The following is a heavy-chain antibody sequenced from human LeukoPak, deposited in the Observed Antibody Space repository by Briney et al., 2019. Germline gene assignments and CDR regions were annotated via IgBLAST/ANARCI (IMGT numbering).Heavy chain of an antibody. J-gene: IGHJ4*02. V-gene: IGHV3-48*02. D-gene: IGHD3-10*01. Sequence: GGSLKLSCAASGFTFSPLGMNWVRQAPGRGLEWVSYISSGSSTTYYADSVKGRFTISRDNAKNSLYLQVNSLRDEDTAVYYCARGRGLTLSYHYFDYWGQGTLVTVSS. CDR2: ISSGSSTT. CDR1: GFTFSPLG. CDR3: ARGRGLTLSYHYFDY.